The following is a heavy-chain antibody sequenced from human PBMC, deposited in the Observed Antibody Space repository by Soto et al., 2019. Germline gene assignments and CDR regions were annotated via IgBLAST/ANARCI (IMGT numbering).Heavy chain of an antibody. D-gene: IGHD4-17*01. CDR2: IYHSGST. J-gene: IGHJ4*02. Sequence: SETLSLTCAVSGGSISSGGYSWSWIRQPPGKGLEWIGYIYHSGSTYYNPSLKSRVTISVARSKNQFSLKLSSVTAADTAVYYCARICANGDYFDYWGQGTLVTVSS. CDR3: ARICANGDYFDY. V-gene: IGHV4-30-2*01. CDR1: GGSISSGGYS.